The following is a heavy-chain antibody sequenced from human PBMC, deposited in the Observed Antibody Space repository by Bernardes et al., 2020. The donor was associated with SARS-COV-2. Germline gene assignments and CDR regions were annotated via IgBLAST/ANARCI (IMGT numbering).Heavy chain of an antibody. J-gene: IGHJ6*02. V-gene: IGHV4-4*07. CDR2: TYTSGST. CDR1: GGSISSYY. CDR3: ARARYLDILTGYYKGDYYYYGMDV. D-gene: IGHD3-9*01. Sequence: SETLSLTCTVSGGSISSYYWSWIRQPAGKGLEWIGRTYTSGSTNYNPSLKSRVTMSVDTSKNQVSLKLSSVTAADTAVYYCARARYLDILTGYYKGDYYYYGMDVWGQGTTVTVSS.